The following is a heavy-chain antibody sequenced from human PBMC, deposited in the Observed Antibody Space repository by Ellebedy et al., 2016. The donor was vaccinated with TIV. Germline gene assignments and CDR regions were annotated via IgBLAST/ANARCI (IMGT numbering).Heavy chain of an antibody. CDR2: IKQDGSEK. V-gene: IGHV3-7*01. J-gene: IGHJ4*02. D-gene: IGHD3-10*01. Sequence: GESLKISCAASGFTFSSYWMSWVRQAPGKGLEWVANIKQDGSEKYYVDSVKGRFSISRDNTKNSLYLQMNSLTDEDTAVYYCARDGGSGSYWEGFDYWGQGTLVTVSS. CDR3: ARDGGSGSYWEGFDY. CDR1: GFTFSSYW.